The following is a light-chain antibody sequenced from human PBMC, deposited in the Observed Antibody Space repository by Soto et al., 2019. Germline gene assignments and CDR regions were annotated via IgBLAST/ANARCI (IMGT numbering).Light chain of an antibody. CDR2: KAS. J-gene: IGKJ1*01. CDR1: QTISTL. CDR3: QQYSTYPWT. Sequence: DIQMTQSPSTLSASVGDRVTITCRASQTISTLLAWYPQRPGKAPNLLIYKASSLESGVPSRFSGSGSGTEFTLTIISLQPDDFATYFCQQYSTYPWTFGQGTKVEVK. V-gene: IGKV1-5*03.